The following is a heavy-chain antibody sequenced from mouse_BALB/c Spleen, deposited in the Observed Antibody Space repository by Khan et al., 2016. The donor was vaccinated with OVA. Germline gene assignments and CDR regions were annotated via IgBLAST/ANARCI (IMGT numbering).Heavy chain of an antibody. J-gene: IGHJ2*01. Sequence: EVQLQESGPGLVKPSQSLSLTCTVTGYSITSDYAWNWIRQFPGNKLEWMGYIKYSGSTSYNPSLKSRISISRDTSTNKFFLQFNSVTTEDTATYYCARAETISTVVVTDFDFWGQGTTLTVSA. CDR2: IKYSGST. D-gene: IGHD1-1*01. V-gene: IGHV3-2*02. CDR1: GYSITSDYA. CDR3: ARAETISTVVVTDFDF.